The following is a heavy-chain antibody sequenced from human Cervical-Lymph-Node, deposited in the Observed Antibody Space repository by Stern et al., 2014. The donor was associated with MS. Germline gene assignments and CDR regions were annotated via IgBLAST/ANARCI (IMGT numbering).Heavy chain of an antibody. J-gene: IGHJ4*02. D-gene: IGHD1-1*01. CDR1: GYTFTTYY. CDR2: FNCGSCNT. V-gene: IGHV1-46*01. Sequence: QLVQSGAEIRTPGASGKISCEASGYTFTTYYMHWVRQAPGQGLEWVALFNCGSCNTTYAHTFQGRFTVTGDTSTSTVYMELTVLISEDAAVYYCARVLSLATSDSWGQGTLVIVSS. CDR3: ARVLSLATSDS.